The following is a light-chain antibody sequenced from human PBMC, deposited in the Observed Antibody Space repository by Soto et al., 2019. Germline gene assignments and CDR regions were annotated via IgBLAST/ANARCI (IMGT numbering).Light chain of an antibody. J-gene: IGLJ2*01. CDR3: SSYTSGSTPVV. CDR1: SSDVGGYNY. V-gene: IGLV2-14*03. CDR2: DVS. Sequence: QSALTQPASVSGSPGQSITISCTGTSSDVGGYNYVSWYQQHPGKAPKLMIDDVSNRPSGVSNRFSGSKSGNTASLTISGLQAEDEADYYCSSYTSGSTPVVFGGGTKVTVL.